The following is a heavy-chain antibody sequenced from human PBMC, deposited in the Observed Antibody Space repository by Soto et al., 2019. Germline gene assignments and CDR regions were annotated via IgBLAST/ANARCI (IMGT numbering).Heavy chain of an antibody. Sequence: LSLTRTVSGGSISSGGYYWSWIRQPPGKGLEWIGEINHSGSTNYNPSLKSRVTISVDTSKNQFSLKLSSVTAADTAVYYCARLRITIFGVVIRGRWFDPWGQGTLVTFSS. D-gene: IGHD3-3*01. V-gene: IGHV4-39*07. J-gene: IGHJ5*02. CDR2: INHSGST. CDR1: GGSISSGGYY. CDR3: ARLRITIFGVVIRGRWFDP.